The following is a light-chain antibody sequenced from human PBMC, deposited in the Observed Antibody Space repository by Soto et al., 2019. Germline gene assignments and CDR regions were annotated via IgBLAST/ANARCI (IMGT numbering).Light chain of an antibody. J-gene: IGKJ1*01. V-gene: IGKV3-15*01. CDR1: QSVFSN. Sequence: EIVMTQSPATLSVSPCEIATLSCRASQSVFSNLAWYQQKPGQAPRLLIYGASTRATSFPARFSGSGSGTDFTLTISSLQSEDFAVYYCQQYNNWPWTFGQGTKVDIK. CDR2: GAS. CDR3: QQYNNWPWT.